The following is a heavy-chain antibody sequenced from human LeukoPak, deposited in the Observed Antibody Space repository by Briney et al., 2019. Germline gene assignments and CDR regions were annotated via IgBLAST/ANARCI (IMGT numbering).Heavy chain of an antibody. Sequence: GGSLRLSCEASGFSFRNYAMNWVRQAPGKGLEWVASISGTGGSTFYADFAKGRFIISRDNSKNTLYLQMNSLRAEDTAVYYCARHPLPSWGQGTLVTVSS. J-gene: IGHJ4*02. V-gene: IGHV3-23*01. CDR2: ISGTGGST. CDR3: ARHPLPS. CDR1: GFSFRNYA.